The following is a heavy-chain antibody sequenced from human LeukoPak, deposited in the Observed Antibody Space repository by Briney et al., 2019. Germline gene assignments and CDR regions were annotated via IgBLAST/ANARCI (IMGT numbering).Heavy chain of an antibody. CDR2: IWYDGSNK. CDR1: GFTFSSYG. Sequence: PGGSLRLSCAASGFTFSSYGMRWVSQAPGKGLEWEAVIWYDGSNKYYADSVKGRFTISRDNSKNTLYLQMNSLRAEDTAVYYCATDGSDSSGYWDYYYGMDVWGQGTTVTVSS. J-gene: IGHJ6*02. D-gene: IGHD3-22*01. V-gene: IGHV3-33*01. CDR3: ATDGSDSSGYWDYYYGMDV.